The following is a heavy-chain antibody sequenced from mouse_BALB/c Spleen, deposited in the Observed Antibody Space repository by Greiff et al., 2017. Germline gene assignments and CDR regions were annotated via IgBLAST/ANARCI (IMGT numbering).Heavy chain of an antibody. J-gene: IGHJ1*01. Sequence: QVQLKESGAELVRPGVSVKISCKGSGYTFTDYAMHWVKQSHAKSLEWIGVISTYYGDASYNQKFKGKATMTVDKSSSTAYMELARLTSEDSAIYYCARDYGYDGTAPYWYFDVWGAGTTVTVSS. CDR2: ISTYYGDA. V-gene: IGHV1S137*01. CDR3: ARDYGYDGTAPYWYFDV. CDR1: GYTFTDYA. D-gene: IGHD2-2*01.